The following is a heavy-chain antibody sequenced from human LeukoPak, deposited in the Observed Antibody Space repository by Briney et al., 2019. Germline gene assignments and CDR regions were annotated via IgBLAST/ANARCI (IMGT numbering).Heavy chain of an antibody. D-gene: IGHD5-12*01. J-gene: IGHJ4*02. V-gene: IGHV3-74*01. CDR2: INVDGSGA. CDR3: AKDEGDSGYSGYDSRPSFDY. Sequence: PGGSLRLSCAASGFTFSTYWMHWVRQAPGKGLVWVSHINVDGSGATYADSVKGRFTISRDNAKNTLYLHMNSLRAEDTAVYYCAKDEGDSGYSGYDSRPSFDYWGQGTLVTVSS. CDR1: GFTFSTYW.